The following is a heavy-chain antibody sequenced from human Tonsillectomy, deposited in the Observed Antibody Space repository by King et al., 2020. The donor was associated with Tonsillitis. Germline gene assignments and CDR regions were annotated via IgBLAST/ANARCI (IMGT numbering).Heavy chain of an antibody. CDR2: INPSGGST. D-gene: IGHD2-15*01. J-gene: IGHJ6*02. Sequence: QLVQSGAEVKKPGASVKVSCKASGYTFTSYYMHWVRQAPGQGLEWMGIINPSGGSTSYAQKFQGRVTMTRDTSTSTVYMELSSLRSEDTAVYYWARAHCSGGSCYRTYYYYYGMDVWGQGTTVTVSS. CDR3: ARAHCSGGSCYRTYYYYYGMDV. CDR1: GYTFTSYY. V-gene: IGHV1-46*01.